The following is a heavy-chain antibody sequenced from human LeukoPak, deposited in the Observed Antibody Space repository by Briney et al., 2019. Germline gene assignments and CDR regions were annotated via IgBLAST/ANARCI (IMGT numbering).Heavy chain of an antibody. D-gene: IGHD6-19*01. CDR2: INSDGSST. CDR1: GFTFSNYW. V-gene: IGHV3-74*01. CDR3: VSGLIPVAGTSGNY. Sequence: GGSLRLSCAASGFTFSNYWMNWVRQGPGKGLVWVSRINSDGSSTSYGDSVKGRFTISRDNAKNTLYLQTSSLRAEDTAVYYCVSGLIPVAGTSGNYWGPGTLVTVSS. J-gene: IGHJ4*02.